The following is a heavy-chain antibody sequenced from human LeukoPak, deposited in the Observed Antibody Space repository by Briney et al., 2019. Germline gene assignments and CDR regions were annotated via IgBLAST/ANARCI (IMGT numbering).Heavy chain of an antibody. CDR3: ARLGLYYGGDCYYTPFDY. CDR1: GFTFSSYG. V-gene: IGHV3-30*03. Sequence: PGGSLRLSCAASGFTFSSYGMHWVRQAPGKGLEWVAVISYDGSNKYYADSVKGRFTISRDNSKNTLYLQMNSLRAEDTAVYYCARLGLYYGGDCYYTPFDYWGQGTLVTVSS. CDR2: ISYDGSNK. J-gene: IGHJ4*02. D-gene: IGHD2-21*02.